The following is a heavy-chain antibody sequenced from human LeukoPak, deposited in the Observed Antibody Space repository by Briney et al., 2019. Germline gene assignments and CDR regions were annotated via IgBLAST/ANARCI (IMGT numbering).Heavy chain of an antibody. CDR2: INPNSGGT. CDR1: GYTFTGYY. D-gene: IGHD3-3*01. Sequence: ASVKVSCKASGYTFTGYYMHWLRQAPGQGLEWMGWINPNSGGTNYAQKFQGRVTMTRDTSISTAYMELSRLRSDDTAVYYCARVGYDFWSGEAYYFDYWGQGTLVTVSS. V-gene: IGHV1-2*02. CDR3: ARVGYDFWSGEAYYFDY. J-gene: IGHJ4*02.